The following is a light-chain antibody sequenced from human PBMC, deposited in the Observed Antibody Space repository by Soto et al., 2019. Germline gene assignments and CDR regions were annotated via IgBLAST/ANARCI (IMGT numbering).Light chain of an antibody. CDR1: QNINNW. Sequence: DTQMTQSPSTLSASVGDTVTITCRARQNINNWLDWYQQKPEKVPKLLIYGASTLEDGVPSRFSGSRSGTEFTLTINSLQPDDFATYYCQRYDGYVGQGTKLEIK. V-gene: IGKV1-5*01. J-gene: IGKJ2*01. CDR3: QRYDGY. CDR2: GAS.